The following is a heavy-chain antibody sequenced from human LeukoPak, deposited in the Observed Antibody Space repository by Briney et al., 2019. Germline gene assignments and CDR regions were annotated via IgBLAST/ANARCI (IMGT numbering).Heavy chain of an antibody. CDR1: GGSISSYY. D-gene: IGHD3-3*01. CDR2: IYYSGST. CDR3: ARTRTIFGVVTGYWYFDL. Sequence: PSETLSLTCTVSGGSISSYYWSWIRQPPGKGLEWIGYIYYSGSTNYNPSLKSRVTISVDTSKNQFSLKLSSVTAADTAVYYCARTRTIFGVVTGYWYFDLWGRGTLVTVSS. J-gene: IGHJ2*01. V-gene: IGHV4-59*01.